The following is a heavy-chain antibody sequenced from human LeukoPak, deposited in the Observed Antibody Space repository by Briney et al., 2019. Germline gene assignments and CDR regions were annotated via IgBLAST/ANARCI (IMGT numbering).Heavy chain of an antibody. CDR2: IIPIFGTA. J-gene: IGHJ4*02. V-gene: IGHV1-69*01. D-gene: IGHD3-10*01. Sequence: SVKVSCKASGGTFSNYAISWVRQAPGQGLEWMGGIIPIFGTANYAQKFQGRVTITADESTSTAYMELSSLRSEDTAVYYCARAYYYGSGSYYTGRLDYWGQGTLVTVSS. CDR3: ARAYYYGSGSYYTGRLDY. CDR1: GGTFSNYA.